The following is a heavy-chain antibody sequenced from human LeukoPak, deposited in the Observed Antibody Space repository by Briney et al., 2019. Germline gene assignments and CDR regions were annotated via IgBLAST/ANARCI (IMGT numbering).Heavy chain of an antibody. CDR2: IYWDDDA. CDR1: GFSLTTSEVG. V-gene: IGHV2-5*02. CDR3: AHRVRLEWIGADAFDF. Sequence: SGPTPVKLTQTLTLTCSCSGFSLTTSEVGVGWIRQPPGKALEWLTIIYWDDDAWYSPSLKSRLTITKDTSKDQVVLTMTNMDPGDTGTYYCAHRVRLEWIGADAFDFWGQGTMVTVSS. D-gene: IGHD3-3*01. J-gene: IGHJ3*01.